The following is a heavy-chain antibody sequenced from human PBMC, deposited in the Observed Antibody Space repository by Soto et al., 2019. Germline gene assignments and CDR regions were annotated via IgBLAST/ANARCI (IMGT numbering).Heavy chain of an antibody. J-gene: IGHJ4*02. CDR2: VYWHDAK. V-gene: IGHV2-5*01. CDR3: AHQNPRGYYFDY. CDR1: GFSLRTSQVG. Sequence: SGPTLVNPTQTLKLTCTFSGFSLRTSQVGVGWIRQPPGKALEWLAHVYWHDAKYDSLSLKTRLTITKDTSKNQEVLTMTNMDPVDTATYFCAHQNPRGYYFDYWGEGARVTV.